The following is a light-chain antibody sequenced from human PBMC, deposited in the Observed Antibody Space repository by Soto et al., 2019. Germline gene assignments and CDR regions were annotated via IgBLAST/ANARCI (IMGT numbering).Light chain of an antibody. CDR3: QKHSGAPLT. CDR1: QDISNY. Sequence: DIQMTQSPYSLSASVGDRVTITCRASQDISNYLSWYQQKPGKVPKLLIYTSSTLQSWVPSRFRGSGSGTDFTLTISSLQPADVATYYCQKHSGAPLTFGGGTKVDIK. V-gene: IGKV1-27*01. J-gene: IGKJ4*01. CDR2: TSS.